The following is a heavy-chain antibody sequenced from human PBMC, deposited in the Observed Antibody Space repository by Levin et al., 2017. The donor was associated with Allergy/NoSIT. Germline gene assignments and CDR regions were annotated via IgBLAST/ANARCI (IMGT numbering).Heavy chain of an antibody. J-gene: IGHJ4*02. D-gene: IGHD6-19*01. V-gene: IGHV1-2*02. Sequence: KTGGSLRLSCKASGYTFTGDYMHWVRQAPGQGLEWMGWINPSSGATRYSQKFQGRFTMTRDTTISTAYMELSRLRSDDTAVYYCAGDRDVAGKWTFDSWGQGTLVIVSS. CDR3: AGDRDVAGKWTFDS. CDR2: INPSSGAT. CDR1: GYTFTGDY.